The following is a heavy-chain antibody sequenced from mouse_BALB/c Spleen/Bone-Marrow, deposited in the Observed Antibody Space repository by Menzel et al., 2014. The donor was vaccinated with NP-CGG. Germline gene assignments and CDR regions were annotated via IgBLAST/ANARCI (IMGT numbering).Heavy chain of an antibody. Sequence: DVKLVESGGGLVQPGGSMKLSCVASGFTFSNFWMSWVRQSPEKGLEWVAEIRLKSDNYATHYAESVKGKFTISRDDSKSRLYLQMNSLRTEDTGIYYCTLYYGSNYWFAYWGQGTLVTVSA. CDR1: GFTFSNFW. CDR2: IRLKSDNYAT. CDR3: TLYYGSNYWFAY. D-gene: IGHD1-1*01. V-gene: IGHV6-6*02. J-gene: IGHJ3*01.